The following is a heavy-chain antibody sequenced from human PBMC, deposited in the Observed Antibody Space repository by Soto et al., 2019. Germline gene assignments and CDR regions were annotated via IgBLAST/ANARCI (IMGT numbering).Heavy chain of an antibody. CDR2: IIPIFGTA. J-gene: IGHJ6*02. V-gene: IGHV1-69*06. CDR3: ARGDIVVVPAAISPSAYYYYGMDV. D-gene: IGHD2-2*01. Sequence: SVKVSCKXSGGTFSSYAISWVRQAPGQGLEWMGGIIPIFGTANYAQKFQGRVTITADKSTSTAYMELSSLRSEDTAVYYCARGDIVVVPAAISPSAYYYYGMDVWGQGTTVTVSS. CDR1: GGTFSSYA.